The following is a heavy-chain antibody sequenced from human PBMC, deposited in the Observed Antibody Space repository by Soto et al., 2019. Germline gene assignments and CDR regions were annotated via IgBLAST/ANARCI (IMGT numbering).Heavy chain of an antibody. V-gene: IGHV3-49*04. J-gene: IGHJ3*02. Sequence: LRLSFTASGFTFGDYAMSWVRQAPGKGLEWVGFIRSKAYGGTTEYAASVKGRFTISRDDSKSIAYLQMNSLKTEDTAVYYCTSYLAACTNGVCAFDIWGQGTMVTVSS. D-gene: IGHD2-8*01. CDR1: GFTFGDYA. CDR3: TSYLAACTNGVCAFDI. CDR2: IRSKAYGGTT.